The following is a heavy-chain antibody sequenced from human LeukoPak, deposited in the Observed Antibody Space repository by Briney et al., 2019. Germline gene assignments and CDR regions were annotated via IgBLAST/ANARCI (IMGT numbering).Heavy chain of an antibody. D-gene: IGHD3-22*01. V-gene: IGHV3-21*01. Sequence: SGGSLRLSCAASGFTFSSYSMNWVRQAPGKGLEWVSSISSSSSYIYYADSVRGRFTISRDNAKNSLYLQMNSLRAEDTAVYYCARDTPSHYYDWDYYWGRGTLVTVSS. CDR1: GFTFSSYS. CDR3: ARDTPSHYYDWDYY. J-gene: IGHJ4*02. CDR2: ISSSSSYI.